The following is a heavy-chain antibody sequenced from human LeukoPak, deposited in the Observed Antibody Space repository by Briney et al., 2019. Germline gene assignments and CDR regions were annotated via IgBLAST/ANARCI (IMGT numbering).Heavy chain of an antibody. J-gene: IGHJ6*03. CDR3: TRGSIAYYYMDV. CDR2: IYYSGST. V-gene: IGHV4-59*01. CDR1: GGSFSAYY. Sequence: SETLSLTCAVYGGSFSAYYWNWIRQPPGKGLEWIGNIYYSGSTNYNPSLKSRVTISVDTSKNQFSLKLSSVTAADTAVYYCTRGSIAYYYMDVWGKGTTVTISS. D-gene: IGHD3-22*01.